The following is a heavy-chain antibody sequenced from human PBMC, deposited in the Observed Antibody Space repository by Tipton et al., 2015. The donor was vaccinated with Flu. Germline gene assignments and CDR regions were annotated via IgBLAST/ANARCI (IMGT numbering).Heavy chain of an antibody. D-gene: IGHD4-17*01. CDR3: ARLPRHYGDYPLDY. CDR1: GGSLSGYY. V-gene: IGHV4-4*07. CDR2: IYTSGNT. Sequence: TLSLTCNVSGGSLSGYYWSWIRQPAGKGLEWIGRIYTSGNTNYSPSLKSRVTMSVDTSKNQFSLKLSSMTAADTAVYYCARLPRHYGDYPLDYWGPGIMVTVSS. J-gene: IGHJ4*01.